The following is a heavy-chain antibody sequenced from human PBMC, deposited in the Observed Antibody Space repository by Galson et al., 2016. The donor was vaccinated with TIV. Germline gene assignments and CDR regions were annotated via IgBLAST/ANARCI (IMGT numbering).Heavy chain of an antibody. D-gene: IGHD6-25*01. V-gene: IGHV1-18*01. J-gene: IGHJ4*02. CDR2: ISVYNGNT. Sequence: SVKVSCKASGYIFNNFGVSWVRQAPGQGPEWMAWISVYNGNTNYAQSLQGRVTLTTDTSTSTAYMELRSLRSDDTAVYYCARDTPSLLAAATIDYWGQGTLVTVSS. CDR3: ARDTPSLLAAATIDY. CDR1: GYIFNNFG.